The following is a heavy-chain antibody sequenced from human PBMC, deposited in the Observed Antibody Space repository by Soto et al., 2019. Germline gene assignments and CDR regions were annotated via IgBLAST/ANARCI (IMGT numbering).Heavy chain of an antibody. V-gene: IGHV1-46*01. D-gene: IGHD2-8*01. Sequence: ASVKVSCKASGYTFTSYYMHWVRQAPGQGLEWMGIINPSGGSTSYAQKFQGRVTMTRDTSTSTFYMELSSLRSEDTAVYYCARAKYCTNGVCYPAPRANWFDPWGQGTLVTVSS. CDR1: GYTFTSYY. CDR2: INPSGGST. J-gene: IGHJ5*02. CDR3: ARAKYCTNGVCYPAPRANWFDP.